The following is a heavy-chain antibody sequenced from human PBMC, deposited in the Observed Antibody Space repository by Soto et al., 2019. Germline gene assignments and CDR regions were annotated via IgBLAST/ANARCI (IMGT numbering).Heavy chain of an antibody. Sequence: PWGSLRLSCAAFGFTFNSYGMHRVLQAPGKGLVWISRISTDGTTTGYADSVKGRLTVSRDNAKNTLYLQMNSLRAEDTAVYYSARDRTTITLFDYWGQGALVTSPQ. CDR3: ARDRTTITLFDY. D-gene: IGHD4-4*01. CDR1: GFTFNSYG. J-gene: IGHJ4*02. CDR2: ISTDGTTT. V-gene: IGHV3-74*01.